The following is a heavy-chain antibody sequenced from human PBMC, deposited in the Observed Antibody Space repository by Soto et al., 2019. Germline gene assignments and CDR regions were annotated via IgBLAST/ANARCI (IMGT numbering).Heavy chain of an antibody. CDR3: AKDRLGGGLDY. V-gene: IGHV3-23*01. CDR2: VTSSGDTT. D-gene: IGHD3-16*01. Sequence: EVQLLQSGGGLVQPGGSLRLSCAASGFIFSNYAMNWVRQAPGKGLEWVSIVTSSGDTTYYADSVKGRFTISRDNSKNTLYLQVNSLTAEDTAVYYCAKDRLGGGLDYWGQGTLVSVSS. J-gene: IGHJ4*02. CDR1: GFIFSNYA.